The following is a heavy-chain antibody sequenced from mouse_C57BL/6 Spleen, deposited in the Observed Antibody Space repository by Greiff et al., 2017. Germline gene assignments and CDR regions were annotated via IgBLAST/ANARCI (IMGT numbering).Heavy chain of an antibody. J-gene: IGHJ4*01. Sequence: VQLQQSGAELVRPGSSVKLSCKASGYTFTSYWMHWVKQRPIQGLEWIGNIDPSDSETHYNQKFKDKATLTVDKSSSTAYMQLSSLTSEDSAVXYCAKYSNYAMDYWGQGTSVTVSS. CDR2: IDPSDSET. CDR1: GYTFTSYW. V-gene: IGHV1-52*01. CDR3: AKYSNYAMDY. D-gene: IGHD2-5*01.